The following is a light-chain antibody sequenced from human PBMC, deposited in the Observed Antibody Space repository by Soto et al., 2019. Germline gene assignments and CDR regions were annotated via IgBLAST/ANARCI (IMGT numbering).Light chain of an antibody. CDR2: DVS. CDR1: QSVSSNY. Sequence: EIVLTQSPGTLSLSPGERATLSCRSSQSVSSNYLAWYQQKPDQAPRLVIYDVSGRATGIPDRFSGSGSGTDFTLTISRLEPKDFAVYYCQQYGRTPTFGQGTKVEIK. J-gene: IGKJ1*01. CDR3: QQYGRTPT. V-gene: IGKV3-20*01.